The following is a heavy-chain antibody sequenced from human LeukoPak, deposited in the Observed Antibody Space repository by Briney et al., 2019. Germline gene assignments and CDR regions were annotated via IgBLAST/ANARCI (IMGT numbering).Heavy chain of an antibody. CDR2: IYYSGST. V-gene: IGHV4-59*01. J-gene: IGHJ4*02. CDR1: GGSIGSYY. CDR3: ARESGNYARIIDY. Sequence: SETLSLTCTVSGGSIGSYYWSWIRQPPGKGLEWIGYIYYSGSTNYNPSLKSRATISVDTSKNQFSLKLSSVTAADTAVYYCARESGNYARIIDYWGQGTLVTVSS. D-gene: IGHD4-11*01.